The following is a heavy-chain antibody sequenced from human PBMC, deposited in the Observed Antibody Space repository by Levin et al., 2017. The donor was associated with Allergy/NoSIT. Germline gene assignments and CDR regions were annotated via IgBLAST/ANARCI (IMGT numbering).Heavy chain of an antibody. CDR3: ARDRLAARPDGYFDY. CDR2: IYTSGST. Sequence: SETLSLTCTVSGGSISSYYWSWIRQPAGKGLEWIGRIYTSGSTNYNPSLKSRVTMSVDTSKNQFSLKLSSVTAADTAVYDCARDRLAARPDGYFDYWGQGTLVTVSS. J-gene: IGHJ4*02. CDR1: GGSISSYY. V-gene: IGHV4-4*07. D-gene: IGHD6-6*01.